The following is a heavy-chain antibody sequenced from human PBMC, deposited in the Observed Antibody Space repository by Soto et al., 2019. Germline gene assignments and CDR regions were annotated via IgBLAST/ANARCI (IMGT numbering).Heavy chain of an antibody. J-gene: IGHJ4*02. CDR1: GGSFSGYY. CDR3: ARRRVGGSYYNFDY. D-gene: IGHD3-10*01. Sequence: SETLSLTCAVYGGSFSGYYWSWIRQPPGKGLEWIGEINHSGSTNYNPSLKSRVTISVDTSKNQFSLKLSSVTAADTAVYYCARRRVGGSYYNFDYWGQGTLVTVSS. CDR2: INHSGST. V-gene: IGHV4-34*01.